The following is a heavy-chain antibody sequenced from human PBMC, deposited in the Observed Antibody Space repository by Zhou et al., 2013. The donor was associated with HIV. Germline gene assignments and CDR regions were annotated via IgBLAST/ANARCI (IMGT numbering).Heavy chain of an antibody. J-gene: IGHJ5*02. Sequence: QVQLVQSGAEVKKPGASVKVSCKASGYTFTGYYMHWVRQAPGQGLEWMGWINPNSGGTNYAQKFQGRVTMTRDTSISTAYMELSRLRSDDTAVYYCAREDTNYCARASDCYEVQRAFDPWGQGTLVTVSS. D-gene: IGHD2-21*01. CDR1: GYTFTGYY. CDR2: INPNSGGT. V-gene: IGHV1-2*02. CDR3: AREDTNYCARASDCYEVQRAFDP.